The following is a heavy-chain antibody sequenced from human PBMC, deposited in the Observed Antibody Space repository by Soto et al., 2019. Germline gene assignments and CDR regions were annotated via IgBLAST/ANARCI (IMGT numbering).Heavy chain of an antibody. D-gene: IGHD3-9*01. V-gene: IGHV4-39*01. CDR2: IYYRGNA. CDR3: ARLEGLATISYYFDF. J-gene: IGHJ4*02. Sequence: SETLSLTCSVSDDSINSDKYYWGWVRQPPGKGLEWIGSIYYRGNAYYNPSLQTRVTISLDKSKNQFSLKLNSVTAADSAVYFCARLEGLATISYYFDFWGPGALVTVSS. CDR1: DDSINSDKYY.